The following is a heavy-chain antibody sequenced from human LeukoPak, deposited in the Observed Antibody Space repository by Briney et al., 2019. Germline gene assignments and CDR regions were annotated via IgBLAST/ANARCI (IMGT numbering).Heavy chain of an antibody. J-gene: IGHJ4*02. CDR2: INPNSGGT. V-gene: IGHV1-2*02. Sequence: ASVKVSCKASGYTFTGYFMHWVRQAPGQGLEWMGLINPNSGGTNYAQKFQGRVTMTRDTSISTAYLELSRLRSDDTAVYYCARDERYDSSGYPFDYWGQGTLVTVSS. CDR1: GYTFTGYF. CDR3: ARDERYDSSGYPFDY. D-gene: IGHD3-22*01.